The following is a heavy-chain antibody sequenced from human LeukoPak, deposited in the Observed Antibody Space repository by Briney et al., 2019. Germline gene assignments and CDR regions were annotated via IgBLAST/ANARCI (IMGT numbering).Heavy chain of an antibody. Sequence: GESLKISCKGSGYSFTSYWIGWVRQMPGKGLEWMGIIYPGDSDTRYSPSFQGQVTISADKSTSTAYLQWSSLKASDTAMYYCARVGGYSSGWYLAFDIWGQGTMVTVSS. D-gene: IGHD6-19*01. J-gene: IGHJ3*02. CDR1: GYSFTSYW. V-gene: IGHV5-51*01. CDR3: ARVGGYSSGWYLAFDI. CDR2: IYPGDSDT.